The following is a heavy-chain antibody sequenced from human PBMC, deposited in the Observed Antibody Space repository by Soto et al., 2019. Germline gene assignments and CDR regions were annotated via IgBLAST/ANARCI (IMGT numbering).Heavy chain of an antibody. D-gene: IGHD6-13*01. CDR2: IWYDGSNK. J-gene: IGHJ6*02. Sequence: HPGGSLRLSCAASGFTFSSYGMHWVRQAPGKGLEWVAVIWYDGSNKYYADSVKGQFTISRDNSKNTLYLQMNSLRAEDTAVYYCAREDRYGTSSSSWYPNAIIYYYYYYGMDVWGQGTTVTVSS. V-gene: IGHV3-33*01. CDR1: GFTFSSYG. CDR3: AREDRYGTSSSSWYPNAIIYYYYYYGMDV.